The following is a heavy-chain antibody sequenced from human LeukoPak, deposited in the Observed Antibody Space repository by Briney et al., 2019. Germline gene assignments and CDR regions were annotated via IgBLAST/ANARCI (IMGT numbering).Heavy chain of an antibody. D-gene: IGHD2-2*01. CDR2: IYTSGST. CDR3: ARDKYCSSTSCTPGYYYYYMDV. V-gene: IGHV4-4*07. Sequence: SETLSLTCTVSGGSISSYYWSWIRQPAGKGLEWIGRIYTSGSTNYNPSLKSRVTMSVDTSKNQFSLKLSSVTAADTAVYYCARDKYCSSTSCTPGYYYYYMDVWGKGTTVTVSS. CDR1: GGSISSYY. J-gene: IGHJ6*03.